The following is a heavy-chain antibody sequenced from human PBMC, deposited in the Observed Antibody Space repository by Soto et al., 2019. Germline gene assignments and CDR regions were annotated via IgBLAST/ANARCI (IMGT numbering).Heavy chain of an antibody. Sequence: QVQVVESGGGVVQPGTSLRLSCGASGFPFGSHGMHWVRQAPGKGLEWVGFIWYDGSHEDYAASVRGRFTISRDDSKNTLYLQMDNLRGEDTGIYYCARDVAATGAARWLDPWGQGTLVSVSS. CDR2: IWYDGSHE. D-gene: IGHD1-1*01. CDR3: ARDVAATGAARWLDP. J-gene: IGHJ5*02. V-gene: IGHV3-33*01. CDR1: GFPFGSHG.